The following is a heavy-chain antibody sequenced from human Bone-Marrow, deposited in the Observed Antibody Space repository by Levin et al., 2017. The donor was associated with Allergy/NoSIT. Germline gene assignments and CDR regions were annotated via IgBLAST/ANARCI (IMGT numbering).Heavy chain of an antibody. CDR1: GYIFSSYG. J-gene: IGHJ5*01. Sequence: QPGGSLRLSCAASGYIFSSYGIHWVRQAPGKGLEWVAFISHDGSNKDYLDSVRGRFSVSRDNSKNMVSLQMSGLGVDDTAVYFCAKEYFFFDVSGYLDSWGQGALVTVSA. CDR2: ISHDGSNK. V-gene: IGHV3-30*18. CDR3: AKEYFFFDVSGYLDS. D-gene: IGHD3-9*01.